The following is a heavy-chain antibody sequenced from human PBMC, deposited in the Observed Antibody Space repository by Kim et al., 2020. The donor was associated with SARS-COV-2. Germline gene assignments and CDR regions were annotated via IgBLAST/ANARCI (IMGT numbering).Heavy chain of an antibody. Sequence: GGSLRLSCTASGFTFGDYAMSWVRQAPGKGLEWVGFIRSKAYGGTTDYAASVKGRFTISRDNSKSIAYLQMNSLKTEDTAVYYCTEWITDAFDIWGQGTMVTVSS. CDR1: GFTFGDYA. CDR2: IRSKAYGGTT. V-gene: IGHV3-49*04. CDR3: TEWITDAFDI. J-gene: IGHJ3*02. D-gene: IGHD3-16*01.